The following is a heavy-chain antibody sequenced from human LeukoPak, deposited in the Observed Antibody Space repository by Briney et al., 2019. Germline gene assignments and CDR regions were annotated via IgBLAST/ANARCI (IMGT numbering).Heavy chain of an antibody. Sequence: GGSLRLSCAASGFTFDDYAMHWVRQAPGKGLEGVSGISWNSGSIGYADSVKGRFTISRDNAKISLYLQMNSLRAEDMALYYCAKGSTFYYDSSAWCDYWGQGTLVTVSS. J-gene: IGHJ4*02. CDR1: GFTFDDYA. D-gene: IGHD3-22*01. CDR3: AKGSTFYYDSSAWCDY. V-gene: IGHV3-9*03. CDR2: ISWNSGSI.